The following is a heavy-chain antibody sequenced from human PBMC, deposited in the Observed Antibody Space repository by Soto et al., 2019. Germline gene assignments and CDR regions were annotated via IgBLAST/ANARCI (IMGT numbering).Heavy chain of an antibody. V-gene: IGHV1-69*13. CDR2: IIPIFGTA. D-gene: IGHD3-10*01. J-gene: IGHJ6*02. Sequence: SVKVSCKASGGTFSSYAISWVRQAPGQGLEWMGGIIPIFGTANYAQKFQGRVTITADESTSTAYMELSSLRSEDTAVYYCGSGSYYKDIDYYYGMDVWGQGTTVTVSS. CDR1: GGTFSSYA. CDR3: GSGSYYKDIDYYYGMDV.